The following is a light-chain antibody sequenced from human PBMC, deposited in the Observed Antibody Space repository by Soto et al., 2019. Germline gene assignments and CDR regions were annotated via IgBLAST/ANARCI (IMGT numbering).Light chain of an antibody. Sequence: DIQMTHSPSSLSASVVYRVTITFRASQDISNYLNLYQQKPGKAPKLLIYAASTLQSGVPSRFSGSGSGTDFTLTISSLQPEDFATYYCQQLNSYPRKFGQGTKVDIK. CDR2: AAS. V-gene: IGKV1-9*01. CDR3: QQLNSYPRK. J-gene: IGKJ1*01. CDR1: QDISNY.